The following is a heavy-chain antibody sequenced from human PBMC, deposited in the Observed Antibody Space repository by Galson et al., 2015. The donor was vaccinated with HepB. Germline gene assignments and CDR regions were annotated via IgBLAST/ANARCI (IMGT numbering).Heavy chain of an antibody. D-gene: IGHD3-3*01. Sequence: SVKVSCKASGYTFTSYDINWVRQATGQGLEWMGWMNPNSGNTGYAQKFQGRVTMTRNTSISTAYMELSSLRSEDTAVYYCARAAYYDFWSGYWSTNYYYMDVWGKGTTVTVSS. CDR2: MNPNSGNT. J-gene: IGHJ6*03. CDR3: ARAAYYDFWSGYWSTNYYYMDV. CDR1: GYTFTSYD. V-gene: IGHV1-8*01.